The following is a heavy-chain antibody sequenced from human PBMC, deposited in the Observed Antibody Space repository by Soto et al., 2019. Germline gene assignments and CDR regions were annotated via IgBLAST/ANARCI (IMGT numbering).Heavy chain of an antibody. Sequence: SETLSLTCTVSGGSISGSSHYWGWIRQPPGQGLEWIGRINHSGSTNYNPSLKSRVTISVDTSKNQFSLKLSSVTAADTAVYYCARGGCSGGSCHRPYYYYYYYMDVWGKGTTVTVSS. D-gene: IGHD2-15*01. CDR3: ARGGCSGGSCHRPYYYYYYYMDV. J-gene: IGHJ6*03. V-gene: IGHV4-39*07. CDR1: GGSISGSSHY. CDR2: INHSGST.